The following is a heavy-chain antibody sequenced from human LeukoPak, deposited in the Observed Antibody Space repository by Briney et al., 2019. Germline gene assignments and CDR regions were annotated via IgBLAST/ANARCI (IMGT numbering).Heavy chain of an antibody. CDR1: GFTFSSYA. CDR2: ISGSGGST. V-gene: IGHV3-23*01. Sequence: GGSLRLSCVASGFTFSSYAMSWVRQAPGKGLEWVSGISGSGGSTYYADSVKGRFTISRDNSKNTLYLQMNSLRAEDTAVYYCAKACSSSWYEVFDYWGQGTLVTVSS. J-gene: IGHJ4*02. CDR3: AKACSSSWYEVFDY. D-gene: IGHD6-13*01.